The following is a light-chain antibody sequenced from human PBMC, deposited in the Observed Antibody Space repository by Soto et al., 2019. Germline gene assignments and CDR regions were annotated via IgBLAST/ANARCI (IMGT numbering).Light chain of an antibody. CDR3: QQHINWPLT. V-gene: IGKV3-11*01. CDR2: EAS. J-gene: IGKJ4*01. CDR1: QTVSSS. Sequence: EIVLTQSPATLSLSPGERATLSCRASQTVSSSLAWYQQKPGQAPRLLIYEASNRATRIPARFSGSGSGADFTLPIRSLEPEDFALYYCQQHINWPLTFGGGTKVEIK.